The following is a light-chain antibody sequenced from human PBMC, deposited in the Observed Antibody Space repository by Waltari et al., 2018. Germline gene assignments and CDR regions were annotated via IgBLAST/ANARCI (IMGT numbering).Light chain of an antibody. Sequence: EIVLTQSPGTLSLSPGERATLSCRASQSVSSSYLAWYQKKPGQAPRILIYGASSRATGIPDRFSGSGSGTDFTLTISRLEPEDFAVYYCQQYGSSPPWTFGQGTKVEIK. CDR1: QSVSSSY. CDR3: QQYGSSPPWT. V-gene: IGKV3-20*01. CDR2: GAS. J-gene: IGKJ1*01.